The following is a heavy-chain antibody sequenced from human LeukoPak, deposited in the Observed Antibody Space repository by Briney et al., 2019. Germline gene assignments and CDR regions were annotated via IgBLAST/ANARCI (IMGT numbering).Heavy chain of an antibody. CDR3: ARDAGSDPHGLDY. J-gene: IGHJ4*02. CDR1: GGSISSGGYY. Sequence: SETLSLTCTVSGGSISSGGYYWSWIRQHPGTGLEWIGYIYYSGSTYYNPSLKSRVTISVDTSKNQFSLKLSSVTAADTAVYYCARDAGSDPHGLDYWGQGTPVTVSS. CDR2: IYYSGST. D-gene: IGHD5-24*01. V-gene: IGHV4-31*03.